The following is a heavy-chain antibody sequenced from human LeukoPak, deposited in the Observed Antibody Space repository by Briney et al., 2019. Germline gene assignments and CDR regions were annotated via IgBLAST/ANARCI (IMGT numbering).Heavy chain of an antibody. J-gene: IGHJ4*02. CDR1: GYTFSNYW. Sequence: GGTLRLSCAASGYTFSNYWMHWVRQAPGKGLVWVSRINSDGSSTTSADSVKGRFTISRDNAKNTLYLQMNSLRAEDTAVYYCAKGGATVIDYWGQGTLVTVSS. CDR3: AKGGATVIDY. CDR2: INSDGSST. V-gene: IGHV3-74*01. D-gene: IGHD4-17*01.